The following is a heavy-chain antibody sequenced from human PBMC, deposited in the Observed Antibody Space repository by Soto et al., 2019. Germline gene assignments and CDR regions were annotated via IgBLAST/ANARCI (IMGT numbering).Heavy chain of an antibody. J-gene: IGHJ4*02. CDR3: AKETAGIATIGTLGSTLSYFDY. D-gene: IGHD2-21*01. Sequence: EVQLLESGGGLVQPGGSLRLSCAASGFTFSSYAMSWVRQAPGNGLEWVSAISGSGGSTYYADSVKGRFTISRDNSKNTLYLQMNSLRAEDTAVYYCAKETAGIATIGTLGSTLSYFDYWGQGTLVTVSS. CDR2: ISGSGGST. CDR1: GFTFSSYA. V-gene: IGHV3-23*01.